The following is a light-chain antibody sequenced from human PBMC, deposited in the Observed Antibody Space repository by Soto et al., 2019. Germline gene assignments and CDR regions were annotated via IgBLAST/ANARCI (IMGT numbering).Light chain of an antibody. CDR3: QQLGTSPWT. Sequence: EVVLTQSPGTLSLSPGERATLSCRASQSVNSVYLAWYQQKPGQPPRLLIYGASSRATGIPDRFSGSGSGTDFTLTISRLEPEDFAVYYCQQLGTSPWTFGQGTKVEIK. J-gene: IGKJ1*01. CDR2: GAS. V-gene: IGKV3-20*01. CDR1: QSVNSVY.